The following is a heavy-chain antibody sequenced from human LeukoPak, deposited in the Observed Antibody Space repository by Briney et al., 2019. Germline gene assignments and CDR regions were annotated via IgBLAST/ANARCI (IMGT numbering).Heavy chain of an antibody. D-gene: IGHD4-17*01. CDR3: ATDYGDSPAY. Sequence: GRSLRLSCAASGFTFSSYGMHWVRQAPGKGLEWVAVISYDGSNKYYADSVKGRFTISRDNSKNTLYLQMNSLRAEDTAVYYCATDYGDSPAYWGQGTLVTVSS. CDR2: ISYDGSNK. V-gene: IGHV3-30*03. CDR1: GFTFSSYG. J-gene: IGHJ4*02.